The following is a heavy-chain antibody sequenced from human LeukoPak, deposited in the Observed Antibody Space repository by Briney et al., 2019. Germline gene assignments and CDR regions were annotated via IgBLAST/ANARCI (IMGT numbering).Heavy chain of an antibody. J-gene: IGHJ6*02. D-gene: IGHD4-17*01. CDR2: INPSGGST. Sequence: ASVKVSCKASGYTFTSYYMHWVRQAPGQGLEWMGIINPSGGSTSYAQKFQGRVTMTRDTSTSTVYMELSSLRSEDTAVYYCAREPRYLRFTYYYYYGMDVWGQGTTVTVSS. CDR3: AREPRYLRFTYYYYYGMDV. V-gene: IGHV1-46*01. CDR1: GYTFTSYY.